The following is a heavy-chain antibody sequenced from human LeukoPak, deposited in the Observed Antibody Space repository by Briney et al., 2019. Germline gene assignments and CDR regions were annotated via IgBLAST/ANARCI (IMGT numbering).Heavy chain of an antibody. J-gene: IGHJ2*01. CDR1: GGSISSYY. V-gene: IGHV4-59*01. CDR2: IYYSGST. D-gene: IGHD3-9*01. Sequence: MASETLSLTCTVSGGSISSYYWSWIRQPPGKGLEWIGYIYYSGSTNYNPSLKSRVTISVDTSKNQFSLKLSSVTAADTAVYYCARAGPYYDILIGWSPYWYFDLWGRGTLVTVSS. CDR3: ARAGPYYDILIGWSPYWYFDL.